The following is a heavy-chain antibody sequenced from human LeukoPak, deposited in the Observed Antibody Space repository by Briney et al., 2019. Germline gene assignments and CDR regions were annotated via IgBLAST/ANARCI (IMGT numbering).Heavy chain of an antibody. J-gene: IGHJ4*02. D-gene: IGHD4-23*01. V-gene: IGHV4-59*01. CDR3: ARLNDYGGKHFDY. Sequence: SETLSLTCTVSGGSISSYYWSWIRQPPGKGLEWIGYIYYSGSTNYNPSLKSRVTISVDTSKNQFSLKLSSVTAADTAVYYCARLNDYGGKHFDYWGRGTLVTVSS. CDR2: IYYSGST. CDR1: GGSISSYY.